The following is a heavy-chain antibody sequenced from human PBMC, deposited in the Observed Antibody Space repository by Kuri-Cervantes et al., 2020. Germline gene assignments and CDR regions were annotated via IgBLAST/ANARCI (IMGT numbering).Heavy chain of an antibody. Sequence: ASVKVSCKASGYTFTSYAMHWVRQAPGQRLEWMGWISAYNGNTNYAQKFQGRVTMTRNTSISTAYMELSSLRSEDTAIYFCARGPFGYSSSSIWFDPWGQGTLVTVSS. V-gene: IGHV1-3*01. CDR2: ISAYNGNT. CDR3: ARGPFGYSSSSIWFDP. J-gene: IGHJ5*02. D-gene: IGHD6-6*01. CDR1: GYTFTSYA.